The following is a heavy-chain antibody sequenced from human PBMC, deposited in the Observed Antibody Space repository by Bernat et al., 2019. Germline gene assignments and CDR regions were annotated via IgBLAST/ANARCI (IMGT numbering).Heavy chain of an antibody. CDR2: ISSSSSYT. D-gene: IGHD6-6*01. CDR3: AREILCDYSRSSGWFDP. V-gene: IGHV3-11*06. Sequence: QVQLVESGGGLVKPGGSLRLSCAASGFTFSDYYMSWIRQAPGKGLEWVSFISSSSSYTNYADSVKGRFSISRDNAKNSLYLQMNSLRAEDTAVYYCAREILCDYSRSSGWFDPWGQGTLVTVSS. J-gene: IGHJ5*02. CDR1: GFTFSDYY.